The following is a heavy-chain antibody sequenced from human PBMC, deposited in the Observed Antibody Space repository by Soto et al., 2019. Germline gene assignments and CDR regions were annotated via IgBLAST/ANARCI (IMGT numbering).Heavy chain of an antibody. V-gene: IGHV1-69*13. CDR3: ARDTYYYDSSGYSYYYYYYGMDV. CDR1: GGTFSSYA. D-gene: IGHD3-22*01. J-gene: IGHJ6*02. CDR2: IIPIFGTA. Sequence: ASVKVSCKASGGTFSSYAISWVRQAPGQGLEWMGGIIPIFGTANYAQKFQGRVTITADESTSTAYMELSSLRSEDTAVYYCARDTYYYDSSGYSYYYYYYGMDVWGQGTTVTVSS.